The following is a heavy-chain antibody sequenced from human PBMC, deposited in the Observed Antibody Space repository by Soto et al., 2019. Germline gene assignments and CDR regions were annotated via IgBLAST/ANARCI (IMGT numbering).Heavy chain of an antibody. CDR1: GGSFSGYY. CDR2: INHSGST. D-gene: IGHD6-6*01. V-gene: IGHV4-34*01. J-gene: IGHJ5*02. Sequence: SETLSLTCAVYGGSFSGYYWSWIRQPPGKGLEWIGEINHSGSTNYNPSLKSRVTISVDTSKNQFSLKLSSVTAADTAVYYCASALGSSSFWFDPWGQGTLVTVSS. CDR3: ASALGSSSFWFDP.